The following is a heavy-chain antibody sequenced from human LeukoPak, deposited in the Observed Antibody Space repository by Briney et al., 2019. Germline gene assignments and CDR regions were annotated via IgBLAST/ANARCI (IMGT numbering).Heavy chain of an antibody. J-gene: IGHJ4*02. V-gene: IGHV4-34*01. D-gene: IGHD3-9*01. Sequence: SETLSLNGAVYGGSFSGYYWSWIRQPPGKGLEWIGEINHSGSTNYNPSLKSRVSISVDTSKKQFSLKLSSVTAADTAVYYCARGRTYYDILTADGTVKAVDYWGQGTLVTVSS. CDR2: INHSGST. CDR3: ARGRTYYDILTADGTVKAVDY. CDR1: GGSFSGYY.